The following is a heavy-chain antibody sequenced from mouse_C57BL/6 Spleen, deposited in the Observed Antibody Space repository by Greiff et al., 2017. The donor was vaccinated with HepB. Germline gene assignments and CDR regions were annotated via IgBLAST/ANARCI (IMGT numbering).Heavy chain of an antibody. CDR3: ARDDYHWYFDV. J-gene: IGHJ1*03. CDR2: ISYDGSN. V-gene: IGHV3-6*01. CDR1: GYSITSGYY. D-gene: IGHD2-4*01. Sequence: EVKLQQSGPGLVKPSQSLSLTCSVTGYSITSGYYWNWIRRFPGNKLEWMGYISYDGSNNYNPSLKNRISITRDTSKNQFFLKLNSVTTEDTATYYCARDDYHWYFDVWGTGTTVTVSS.